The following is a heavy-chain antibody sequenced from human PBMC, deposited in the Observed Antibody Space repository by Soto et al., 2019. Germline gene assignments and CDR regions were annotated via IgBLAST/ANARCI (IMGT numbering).Heavy chain of an antibody. D-gene: IGHD2-2*01. CDR1: GFTFSSYA. CDR3: AGVQVPAAVPGGWFDP. CDR2: ISYDGRNK. Sequence: QVQLVESGGGVVQPGTSLRLSCAASGFTFSSYAMHWVRQAPGKGLEWVAMISYDGRNKYYADSVKGRFTISRDNSKNTLDLQMNSLRAEDTAVYSCAGVQVPAAVPGGWFDPWGQGTLVTGSP. J-gene: IGHJ5*02. V-gene: IGHV3-30*04.